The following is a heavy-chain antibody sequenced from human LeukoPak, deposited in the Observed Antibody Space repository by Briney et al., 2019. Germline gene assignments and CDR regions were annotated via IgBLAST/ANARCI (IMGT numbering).Heavy chain of an antibody. CDR1: GFSFSSYA. Sequence: GSLRLSWAVSGFSFSSYAMSWVSQLPGKGMGWDGRTYYSGSTYYNPSLKSRVTISVDTSKNQFSLKLSSVTAADTAVYYCAKQDPQYYDILTGYYLDAFDIWGQGTMVTVSS. J-gene: IGHJ3*02. V-gene: IGHV4-39*07. D-gene: IGHD3-9*01. CDR2: TYYSGST. CDR3: AKQDPQYYDILTGYYLDAFDI.